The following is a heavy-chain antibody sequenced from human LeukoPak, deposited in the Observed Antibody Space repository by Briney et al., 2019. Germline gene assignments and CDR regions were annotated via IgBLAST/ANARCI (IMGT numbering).Heavy chain of an antibody. CDR3: ARGGPTYYYDSSGYFYFDY. CDR2: SSAYNCNT. J-gene: IGHJ4*02. Sequence: ASMKVSCKASGYTLTSYGISWVRRAPGQGLEWRGWSSAYNCNTEYAQKLQGRVTMATDTSTSTAYMWLRSRRSDDTAGYYCARGGPTYYYDSSGYFYFDYWGQGTLVTVSS. CDR1: GYTLTSYG. D-gene: IGHD3-22*01. V-gene: IGHV1-18*01.